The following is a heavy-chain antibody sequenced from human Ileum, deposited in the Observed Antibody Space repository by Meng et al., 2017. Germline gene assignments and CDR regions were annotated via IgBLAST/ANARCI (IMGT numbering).Heavy chain of an antibody. J-gene: IGHJ5*02. V-gene: IGHV4-4*02. CDR3: ARNGAYSADP. D-gene: IGHD2-21*01. Sequence: QVQLQGSGPGLVGPSGTLSLTCAVSGASISSGYWWSWVRQPPGKGLEWIGEIHHGGGTNYNPSLKSRVTISVDKSSNQYTLRLTSVTAADTAMHYCARNGAYSADPWGQGTLVTVSS. CDR1: GASISSGYW. CDR2: IHHGGGT.